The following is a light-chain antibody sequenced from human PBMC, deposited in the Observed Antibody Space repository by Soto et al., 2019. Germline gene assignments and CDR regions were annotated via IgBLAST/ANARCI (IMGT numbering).Light chain of an antibody. Sequence: QSVLTQPPSVSGAPGQRVTISCTGSSSNIGAGYDVHWYQQLPGTAPKLLIYVNSNRPSGVSDRFSGSKSGTSASLAITGLQAEDEADYYCQSYDSSLSGYVFGTGTKVTVL. CDR3: QSYDSSLSGYV. CDR1: SSNIGAGYD. CDR2: VNS. V-gene: IGLV1-40*01. J-gene: IGLJ1*01.